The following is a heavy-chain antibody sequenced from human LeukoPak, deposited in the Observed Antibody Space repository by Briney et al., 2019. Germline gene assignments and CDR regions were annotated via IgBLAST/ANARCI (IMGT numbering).Heavy chain of an antibody. Sequence: ASVKVSCKASGYTFTSYDINWVRQATGQGLEWMGWMNPNSGNTGYAQKFQGRVTITRNTSISTAYMELSSLRSEDTAVYYCARVRWGAAADGFDYSGQGTLVTVSS. CDR3: ARVRWGAAADGFDY. CDR2: MNPNSGNT. D-gene: IGHD6-13*01. CDR1: GYTFTSYD. V-gene: IGHV1-8*03. J-gene: IGHJ4*02.